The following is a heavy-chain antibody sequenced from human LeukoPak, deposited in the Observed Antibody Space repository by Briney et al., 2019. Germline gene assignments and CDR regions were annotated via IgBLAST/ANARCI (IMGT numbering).Heavy chain of an antibody. D-gene: IGHD6-13*01. V-gene: IGHV1-18*01. CDR1: GYTFTSYG. J-gene: IGHJ4*02. CDR3: ASDIAAAGTLDY. Sequence: GASVKVSCKASGYTFTSYGISWVRQAPGQGLEWMGWISAYNGNTNYAQKLQGRVTMTTDTSTRTAYMELRSLRSDDTAVYYCASDIAAAGTLDYWGQGTLVTVSS. CDR2: ISAYNGNT.